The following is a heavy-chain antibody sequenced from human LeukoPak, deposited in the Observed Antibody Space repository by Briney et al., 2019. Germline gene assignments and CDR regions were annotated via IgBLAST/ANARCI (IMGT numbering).Heavy chain of an antibody. D-gene: IGHD3-3*01. CDR1: GFSFSNYA. Sequence: GGSLRLSCAASGFSFSNYAMHWVRQTPGKGLEWVAVISDGGTNKNYADSVKGRFTIFRDKSKSTLYLQMHSLRAEDTAVYYCARDSRDKLRFLEWFHETLDFWGQGTLVTVSS. CDR3: ARDSRDKLRFLEWFHETLDF. CDR2: ISDGGTNK. V-gene: IGHV3-30-3*01. J-gene: IGHJ4*02.